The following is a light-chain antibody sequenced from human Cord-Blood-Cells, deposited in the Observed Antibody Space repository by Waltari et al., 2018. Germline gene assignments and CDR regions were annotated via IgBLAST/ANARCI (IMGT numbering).Light chain of an antibody. Sequence: QSALTQPASVSGSPGQSITIPCTGNSRDDCGYNYVPWSQQPPGKAPKLMIHDVSNRPPGVSNRFSGSTSGNTASLTISGLQAEDEADYYCSAYTSSSTYVFGTGTKVTVL. J-gene: IGLJ1*01. CDR2: DVS. CDR3: SAYTSSSTYV. CDR1: SRDDCGYNY. V-gene: IGLV2-14*01.